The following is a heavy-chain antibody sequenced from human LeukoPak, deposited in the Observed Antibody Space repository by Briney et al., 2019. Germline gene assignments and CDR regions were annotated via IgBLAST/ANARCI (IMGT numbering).Heavy chain of an antibody. V-gene: IGHV4-39*07. CDR1: GGSISSSSYY. CDR2: IYYSGST. J-gene: IGHJ4*02. Sequence: PSETLSLTCTVSGGSISSSSYYWGWIRQPPGKGLEWIGSIYYSGSTYYNPSLKSRVTISVDTSKNQFSLKLSSVTAADTAVYYCARDVRGYGSPFFDYWVQGTLVTVSS. CDR3: ARDVRGYGSPFFDY. D-gene: IGHD3-10*01.